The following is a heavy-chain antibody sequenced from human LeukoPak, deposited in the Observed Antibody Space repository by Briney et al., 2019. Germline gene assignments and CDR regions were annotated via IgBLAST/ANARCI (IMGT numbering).Heavy chain of an antibody. Sequence: PSETLSLTCAVSGGSISSSNWWSWVRQPPGKGLEWIGEIDHSGSTNYNPSLKSRVTISGDNSKNQFSLKLSSVTAADTAVYYRARDSARRDGQNFDYWGQGNLVTVSS. CDR1: GGSISSSNW. D-gene: IGHD5-24*01. CDR3: ARDSARRDGQNFDY. CDR2: IDHSGST. V-gene: IGHV4-4*02. J-gene: IGHJ4*02.